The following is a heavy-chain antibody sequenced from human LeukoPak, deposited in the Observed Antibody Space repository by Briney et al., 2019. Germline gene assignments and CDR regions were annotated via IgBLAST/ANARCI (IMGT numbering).Heavy chain of an antibody. Sequence: KTSQTLSLTCSVSGRSISSGGYYWSWIRQPPGKGLEWIGYIDFSGSTYYNPSLKSRVTISVDTSKNQFSLKLSSVTAADTAVYYCARHWRPNPSNWFDPWGQGTLVTVSS. J-gene: IGHJ5*02. CDR3: ARHWRPNPSNWFDP. V-gene: IGHV4-30-4*08. CDR1: GRSISSGGYY. D-gene: IGHD3-3*01. CDR2: IDFSGST.